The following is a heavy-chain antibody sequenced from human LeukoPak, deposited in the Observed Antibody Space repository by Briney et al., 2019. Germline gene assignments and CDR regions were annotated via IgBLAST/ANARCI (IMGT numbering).Heavy chain of an antibody. J-gene: IGHJ4*02. CDR3: SSPIFSIMPGRPVDY. D-gene: IGHD2-2*01. V-gene: IGHV3-73*01. CDR1: GFNLSGSA. Sequence: PGGSLKLSCAASGFNLSGSAMYWVRQASGKGLEWVGRIRSKANNYATSYAASLKGRFIISRDDSKNTVYLQMDSLKTEDTAVYFCSSPIFSIMPGRPVDYWGQGTLVTVSS. CDR2: IRSKANNYAT.